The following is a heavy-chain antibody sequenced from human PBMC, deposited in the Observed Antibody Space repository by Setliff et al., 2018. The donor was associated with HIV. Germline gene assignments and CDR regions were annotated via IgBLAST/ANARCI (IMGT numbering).Heavy chain of an antibody. J-gene: IGHJ4*02. D-gene: IGHD5-12*01. V-gene: IGHV3-23*01. CDR2: ISNNGGKT. CDR3: AKDPRAAVATICDY. CDR1: GFSFSDYG. Sequence: GGSLRLSCAASGFSFSDYGMHWVRQAPGKGLEWVSSISNNGGKTYYADSEKGRFTISRDNSKNTLYLQMNSLRAEDTAVYYCAKDPRAAVATICDYWGQGTLVTVSS.